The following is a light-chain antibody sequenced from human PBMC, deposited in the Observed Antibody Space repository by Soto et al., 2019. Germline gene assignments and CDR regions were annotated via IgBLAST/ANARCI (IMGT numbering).Light chain of an antibody. Sequence: EIVLTQSPGTLSLSPGERATLSCRASQNVRTNYLAWYQQKPGQAPRLLIYGASTRASGIPERFSGSGSGTDFTLTISSLEPEDFAVYYCQQRSNWPPFTFGQGTRLEIK. CDR2: GAS. CDR3: QQRSNWPPFT. J-gene: IGKJ5*01. V-gene: IGKV3D-20*02. CDR1: QNVRTNY.